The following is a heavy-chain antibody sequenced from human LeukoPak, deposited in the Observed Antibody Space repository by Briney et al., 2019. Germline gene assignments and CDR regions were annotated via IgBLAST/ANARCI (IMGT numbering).Heavy chain of an antibody. CDR2: IKQDGSEK. D-gene: IGHD2-2*02. J-gene: IGHJ4*02. Sequence: PGGSLRLSWAASGFTFSSDWMSWVRQAPGKGLEWVANIKQDGSEKYYVDSVKGRFTISRDNAKNSLYLRMNSLRAEDTAVYYCASIPRGDYFDYWGQGTLVTVSS. CDR1: GFTFSSDW. V-gene: IGHV3-7*01. CDR3: ASIPRGDYFDY.